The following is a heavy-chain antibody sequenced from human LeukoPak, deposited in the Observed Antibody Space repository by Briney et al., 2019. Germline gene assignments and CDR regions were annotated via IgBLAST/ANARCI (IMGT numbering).Heavy chain of an antibody. D-gene: IGHD3-10*01. CDR2: IVPILVLA. J-gene: IGHJ4*02. CDR1: GGTFSGYA. CDR3: ARERVEHYHGSGAFDY. V-gene: IGHV1-69*04. Sequence: SVKVSCKASGGTFSGYAITWVRQAPGPGLEWMGSIVPILVLANYGQKFQDRVTITADKSTSTAYMELSSLRSEDTAVYYCARERVEHYHGSGAFDYWGQGTLVTVSS.